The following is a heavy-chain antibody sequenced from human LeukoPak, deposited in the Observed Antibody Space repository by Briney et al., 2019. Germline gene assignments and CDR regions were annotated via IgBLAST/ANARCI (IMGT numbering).Heavy chain of an antibody. D-gene: IGHD3-22*01. CDR1: GYTFTSYG. Sequence: ASVKVSCKASGYTFTSYGISWLRQAPGQGLEWMGWISAYNGNTNYAQKLQGRVTMTTDTSTSTAYMELRSLRSDDTAVYYCARTPPEYYYDSSGYYYFDYWGQGTLVTVSS. V-gene: IGHV1-18*01. J-gene: IGHJ4*02. CDR2: ISAYNGNT. CDR3: ARTPPEYYYDSSGYYYFDY.